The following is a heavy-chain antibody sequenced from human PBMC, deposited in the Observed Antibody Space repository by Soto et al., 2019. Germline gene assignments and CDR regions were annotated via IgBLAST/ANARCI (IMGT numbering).Heavy chain of an antibody. Sequence: EVQLVESGGGLVQPGRSLRLSCAASGFTFDDYAIHWVRQTPGKGLEWVSGISWNSGSIGYADSVKGRFTISRDNAKNSLYLQMNSLRAEDTALYYCAKDSSFGAFNWFDPWGQGTLVTVSS. CDR2: ISWNSGSI. CDR1: GFTFDDYA. D-gene: IGHD3-3*01. V-gene: IGHV3-9*01. J-gene: IGHJ5*02. CDR3: AKDSSFGAFNWFDP.